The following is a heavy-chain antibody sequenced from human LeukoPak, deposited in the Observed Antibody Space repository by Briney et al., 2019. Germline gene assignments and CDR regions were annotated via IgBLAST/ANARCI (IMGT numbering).Heavy chain of an antibody. CDR1: GFTVSSNY. CDR2: IRYDGRNK. CDR3: AKIFDILPWCPES. V-gene: IGHV3-30*02. Sequence: PGGSLRLSCAASGFTVSSNYVSWVRQAPGKGLEWVAFIRYDGRNKYYGDSVKGRFTISRDNSKNTLYLQMNNLRAEDTAVYYCAKIFDILPWCPESWGQGTLVTVSS. J-gene: IGHJ4*02. D-gene: IGHD3-9*01.